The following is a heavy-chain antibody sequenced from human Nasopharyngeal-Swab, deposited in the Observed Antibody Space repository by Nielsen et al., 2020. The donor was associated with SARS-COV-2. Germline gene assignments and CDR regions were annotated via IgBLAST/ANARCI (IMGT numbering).Heavy chain of an antibody. D-gene: IGHD3-22*01. CDR3: ARGGTGITRVVVRRERRFDY. Sequence: GESLKISCVASGFTFSHYWMIWVRQAPGKGLEWVADINQDGTETFYVDSVKGRFTISRDNAKKSLYLQMNSLRGEDTAVYFCARGGTGITRVVVRRERRFDYWGQGTLVTVSS. V-gene: IGHV3-7*01. CDR2: INQDGTET. CDR1: GFTFSHYW. J-gene: IGHJ4*02.